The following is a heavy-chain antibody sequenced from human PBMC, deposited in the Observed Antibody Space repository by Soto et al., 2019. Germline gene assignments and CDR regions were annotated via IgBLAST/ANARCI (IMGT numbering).Heavy chain of an antibody. CDR2: IQTGGAT. J-gene: IGHJ4*02. D-gene: IGHD5-12*01. V-gene: IGHV3-53*01. CDR1: GFTVSRYD. Sequence: QLVESGGGLFQAGGSTRLSCLASGFTVSRYDMAWVRQAPGKGLEWASIIQTGGATYYTDSAQGRFTISSDNSRNTVYLQMSSLRVEDTGVYSCVRVLYDSGVVDFWGQGSPITVS. CDR3: VRVLYDSGVVDF.